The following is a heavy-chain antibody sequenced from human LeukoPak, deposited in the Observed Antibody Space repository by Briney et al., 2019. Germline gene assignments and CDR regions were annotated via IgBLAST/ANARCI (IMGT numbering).Heavy chain of an antibody. CDR1: GGSMSNYY. D-gene: IGHD4-17*01. CDR2: IYSTGST. CDR3: TRGMTTVNVFDI. Sequence: ESSETLSLTCTVSGGSMSNYYWSWIRQPAGKGLEWIGRIYSTGSTNYNPSLKSRVTMSVDMSKNQFSLKLNSVTAADTAVYYCTRGMTTVNVFDIWGQGTLVTVSS. J-gene: IGHJ3*02. V-gene: IGHV4-4*07.